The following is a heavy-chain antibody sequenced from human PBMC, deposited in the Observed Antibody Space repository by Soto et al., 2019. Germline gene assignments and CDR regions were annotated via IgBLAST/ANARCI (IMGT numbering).Heavy chain of an antibody. CDR2: LFYSGST. CDR3: TGAYYDINGYSLDP. D-gene: IGHD3-22*01. V-gene: IGHV4-39*07. J-gene: IGHJ5*02. Sequence: TSETLSLTCTVSGGSISSSSYYWGWIRQPPGKGLEWIGSLFYSGSTHYNPSLKSRVTISVDTSKNQFSLKLSSVTAADTAVYYCTGAYYDINGYSLDPWGQGTSVTVSS. CDR1: GGSISSSSYY.